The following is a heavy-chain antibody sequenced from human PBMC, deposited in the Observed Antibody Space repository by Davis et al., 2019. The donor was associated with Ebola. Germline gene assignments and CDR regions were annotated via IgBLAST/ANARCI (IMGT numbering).Heavy chain of an antibody. CDR3: ARSPLKAGTTGGDY. J-gene: IGHJ4*02. D-gene: IGHD1-7*01. CDR1: GFTFSSYS. Sequence: PGGSLRLSCAASGFTFSSYSMNWVRQAPGKGLEWVSYISSSSSTIYYADSVKGRFTISRDNAKNSLYLQMNSLRAEDTAVYYCARSPLKAGTTGGDYWGQGTLVTVAS. CDR2: ISSSSSTI. V-gene: IGHV3-48*04.